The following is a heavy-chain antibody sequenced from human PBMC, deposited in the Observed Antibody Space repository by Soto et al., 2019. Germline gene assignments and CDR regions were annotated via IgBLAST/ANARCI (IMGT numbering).Heavy chain of an antibody. D-gene: IGHD4-17*01. CDR1: GFTFSSYA. CDR3: ARELRRSVEFDY. Sequence: GGSLRLSCAASGFTFSSYAMHWVRQAPGKGLEWVAVISYDGSNKYYADSVKGRFTISRDNSKNTLYLQMNSLRAEDTAVYYCARELRRSVEFDYWGQGTLVTVSS. V-gene: IGHV3-30-3*01. J-gene: IGHJ4*02. CDR2: ISYDGSNK.